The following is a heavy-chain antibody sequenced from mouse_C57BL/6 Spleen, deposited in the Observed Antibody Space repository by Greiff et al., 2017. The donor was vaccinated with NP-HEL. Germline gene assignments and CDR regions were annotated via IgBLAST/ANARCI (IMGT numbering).Heavy chain of an antibody. CDR1: GFNIKDDY. CDR3: TTSTVVVFDY. Sequence: VHVKQSGAELVRPGASVKLSCTASGFNIKDDYMHWVKQRPEQGLEWIGWIDPENGDTEYASKFQGKAAITADTSSNTAYLQLSSLTSEYTAAYYCTTSTVVVFDYWGQGTTLTVSS. J-gene: IGHJ2*01. CDR2: IDPENGDT. D-gene: IGHD1-1*01. V-gene: IGHV14-4*01.